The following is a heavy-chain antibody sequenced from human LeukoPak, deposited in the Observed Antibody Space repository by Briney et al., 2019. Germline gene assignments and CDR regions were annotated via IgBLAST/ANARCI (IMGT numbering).Heavy chain of an antibody. CDR2: ITSSSTYT. D-gene: IGHD6-13*01. Sequence: GGSLRLSCAASGFSFSSYNMNWVRQTPGKGLEWVSSITSSSTYTFYADSVKGRFSISRDNARNPLYLQMNSLRADDTAVYYCARGGYSSTLYGRYQHWGQGTLVTVSP. V-gene: IGHV3-21*01. CDR1: GFSFSSYN. J-gene: IGHJ1*01. CDR3: ARGGYSSTLYGRYQH.